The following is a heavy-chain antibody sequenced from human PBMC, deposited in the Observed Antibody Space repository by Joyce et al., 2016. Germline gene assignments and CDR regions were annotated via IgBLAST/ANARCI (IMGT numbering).Heavy chain of an antibody. CDR2: IYSGGST. D-gene: IGHD1-14*01. CDR1: GFTVSRQY. J-gene: IGHJ4*02. CDR3: ARGADNSPLDY. V-gene: IGHV3-53*01. Sequence: EVQLVESGGGLIQPGGSLRLSCAASGFTVSRQYMSWVRQAPGKGLECVSLIYSGGSTFSADSVKGRFTISRDNSKNTLYLQMNSLRVEDTAVYYCARGADNSPLDYWGQGTLVTVSS.